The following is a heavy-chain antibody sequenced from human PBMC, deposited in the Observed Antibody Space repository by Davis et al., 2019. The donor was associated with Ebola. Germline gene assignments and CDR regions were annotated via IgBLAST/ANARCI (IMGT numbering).Heavy chain of an antibody. D-gene: IGHD4-11*01. CDR3: APPLRRAATVPFDY. J-gene: IGHJ4*02. V-gene: IGHV3-33*01. CDR1: GFTFSSYG. Sequence: GESLKISCAASGFTFSSYGMHWVRQAPGKGLEWVAVIWYDGSNKYYADSVKGRFPISRDNSKNTLYLQMNSLRTEDTAVYYCAPPLRRAATVPFDYWGQGTLVTVSS. CDR2: IWYDGSNK.